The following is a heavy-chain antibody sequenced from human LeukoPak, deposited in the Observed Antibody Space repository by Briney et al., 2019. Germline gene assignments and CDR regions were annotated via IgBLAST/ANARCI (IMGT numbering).Heavy chain of an antibody. CDR2: IWYDGSNK. J-gene: IGHJ5*02. Sequence: GGSLRLSCAASGFTFSSYGMHWVRQAPGKGLEWVAVIWYDGSNKCYADSVKGRFTISRDNSKNTLYLQMNSLRAEDTAVYYCARDTGCTNGVCYMEGWFDPWGQGTLVTVSS. CDR1: GFTFSSYG. CDR3: ARDTGCTNGVCYMEGWFDP. V-gene: IGHV3-33*01. D-gene: IGHD2-8*01.